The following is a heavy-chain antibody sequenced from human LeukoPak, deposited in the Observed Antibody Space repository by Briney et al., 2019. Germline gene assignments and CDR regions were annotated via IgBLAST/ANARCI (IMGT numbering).Heavy chain of an antibody. CDR1: GYTFTGYY. J-gene: IGHJ6*02. D-gene: IGHD6-19*01. Sequence: GASVKVSCKASGYTFTGYYMHWVRQAPGQGLEWMGWINPNSGGTNYAQKFQGRVTMTRDTSISTAYMELSRLRSDDTAVYYCAKEYGSGWFDSDGMDVWGQGTTVTVSS. CDR3: AKEYGSGWFDSDGMDV. CDR2: INPNSGGT. V-gene: IGHV1-2*02.